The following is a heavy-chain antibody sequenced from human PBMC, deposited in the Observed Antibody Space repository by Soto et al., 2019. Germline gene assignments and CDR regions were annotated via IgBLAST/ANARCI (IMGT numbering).Heavy chain of an antibody. CDR3: AKDGIVCH. J-gene: IGHJ4*02. V-gene: IGHV3-23*01. Sequence: GGSLRLSCAVSGITFTNYAMTWVRQAPGKGLEWVSAISGSGVNTNYADSVKGRFTISRDNSKNTLYLQLNSLRAEDTALYYCAKDGIVCHWGQGTLVTVSS. D-gene: IGHD3-22*01. CDR2: ISGSGVNT. CDR1: GITFTNYA.